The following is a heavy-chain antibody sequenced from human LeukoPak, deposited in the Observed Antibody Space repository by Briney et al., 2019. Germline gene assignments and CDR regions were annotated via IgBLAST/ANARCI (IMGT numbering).Heavy chain of an antibody. J-gene: IGHJ4*02. D-gene: IGHD1-26*01. V-gene: IGHV3-21*01. CDR2: ISSSSSYI. CDR1: GFTFNTDS. CDR3: ARVRSGSYLDVDY. Sequence: GGSLRLSCAASGFTFNTDSMNWVRQAPGKGLEWVSSISSSSSYIYYADSVKGRFTISRDNAKNSLYLQMNSLRAEDTAVYYCARVRSGSYLDVDYWGQGTLVTVSS.